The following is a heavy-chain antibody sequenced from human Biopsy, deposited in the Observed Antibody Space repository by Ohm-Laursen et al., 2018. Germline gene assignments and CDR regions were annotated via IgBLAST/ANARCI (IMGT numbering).Heavy chain of an antibody. Sequence: LSLTCAASGFRFDDYAMHWVRQRPGKGLEWVSGISWISRNTGYADSVKGRFTITRDNAKKSLYLQMNSLRPEDTALYYCARDRGQNYYDSTGYYNGMDVWGQGTTVTVAS. D-gene: IGHD3-22*01. V-gene: IGHV3-9*01. CDR1: GFRFDDYA. J-gene: IGHJ6*02. CDR2: ISWISRNT. CDR3: ARDRGQNYYDSTGYYNGMDV.